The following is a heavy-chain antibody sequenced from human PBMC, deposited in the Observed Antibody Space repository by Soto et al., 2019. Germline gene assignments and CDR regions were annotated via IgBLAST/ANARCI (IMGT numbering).Heavy chain of an antibody. V-gene: IGHV1-3*01. Sequence: ASVKVSCKASGYTFTSYAMHWVRQAPGQRLEWMGWINAGNGNTKYSQKFQGRVTITRDTSASTAYMELSSLRSEDTAVYYCARDRKQLEGFDYWGQGTLVTVSS. CDR2: INAGNGNT. CDR3: ARDRKQLEGFDY. D-gene: IGHD6-6*01. J-gene: IGHJ4*02. CDR1: GYTFTSYA.